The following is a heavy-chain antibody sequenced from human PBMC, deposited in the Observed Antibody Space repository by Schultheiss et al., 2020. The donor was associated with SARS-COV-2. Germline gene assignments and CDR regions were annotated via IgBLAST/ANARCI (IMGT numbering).Heavy chain of an antibody. CDR2: IDPSDSYT. CDR1: GYSFTSYW. Sequence: GESLKISCKGSGYSFTSYWISWVRQMPGKGLEWMGRIDPSDSYTNYSPSFQGQVTISADKSISTAYLQWSSLKASDTAMYYCARHGAVGSSWYYYYYGMDVWGQGTTVTVSS. V-gene: IGHV5-10-1*04. D-gene: IGHD6-13*01. J-gene: IGHJ6*02. CDR3: ARHGAVGSSWYYYYYGMDV.